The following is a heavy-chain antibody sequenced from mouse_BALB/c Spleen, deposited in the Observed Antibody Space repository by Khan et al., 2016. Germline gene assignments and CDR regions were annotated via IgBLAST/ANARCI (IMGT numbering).Heavy chain of an antibody. CDR3: TRDAMDY. J-gene: IGHJ4*01. CDR1: GYSFTGYF. Sequence: VQLQQSGPDLVKPGASVKISCKASGYSFTGYFMYWVKQSHGKSLEWIGRVNPNNGGTSNNQRFKGKATLTVDKSTSTAYMELSSLTSEDSAVYYCTRDAMDYWGQGTSVAVSS. CDR2: VNPNNGGT. V-gene: IGHV1-20*01.